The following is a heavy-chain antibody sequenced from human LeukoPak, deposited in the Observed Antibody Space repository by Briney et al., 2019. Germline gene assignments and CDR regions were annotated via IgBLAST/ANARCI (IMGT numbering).Heavy chain of an antibody. Sequence: SETLSLTCTVSGGSISSGDYYWSWIRQPPGKGLEWIGYIYYSGSTNYNPSLKSRVTISVDTSKNQFSLKLSSVTAADTAVYYCARAQTYYDILTGYLRLYYFDYWGQGTLVTVSS. J-gene: IGHJ4*02. CDR2: IYYSGST. CDR3: ARAQTYYDILTGYLRLYYFDY. V-gene: IGHV4-61*08. D-gene: IGHD3-9*01. CDR1: GGSISSGDYY.